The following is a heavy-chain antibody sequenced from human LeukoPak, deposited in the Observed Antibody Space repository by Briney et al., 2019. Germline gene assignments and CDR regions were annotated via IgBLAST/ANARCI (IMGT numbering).Heavy chain of an antibody. CDR1: GGSISSSSYY. V-gene: IGHV4-39*01. J-gene: IGHJ4*02. CDR3: ARGEWIQLWLTY. D-gene: IGHD5-18*01. CDR2: IYYSGST. Sequence: SETLSLTCTVSGGSISSSSYYWGWIRQPPGKGLEWIGSIYYSGSTYYNPSLKSRGTISEDTSKNQFSLKLSSVTATDTAAYYCARGEWIQLWLTYWGQGTLVTVSS.